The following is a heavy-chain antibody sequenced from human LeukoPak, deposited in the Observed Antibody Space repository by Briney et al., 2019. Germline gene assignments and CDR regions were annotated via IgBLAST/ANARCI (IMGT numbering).Heavy chain of an antibody. CDR1: GGSISSYY. CDR3: ARESDVDTAMADDAFDI. D-gene: IGHD5-18*01. Sequence: TLSLTCTVSGGSISSYYWSWIRQPAGKGLEWIGRIYTSGSTNYNPSLKSRVTMSVDTSKNQFSLKLSSVTAADTAVYYCARESDVDTAMADDAFDIWGQGTMVTVSS. CDR2: IYTSGST. V-gene: IGHV4-4*07. J-gene: IGHJ3*02.